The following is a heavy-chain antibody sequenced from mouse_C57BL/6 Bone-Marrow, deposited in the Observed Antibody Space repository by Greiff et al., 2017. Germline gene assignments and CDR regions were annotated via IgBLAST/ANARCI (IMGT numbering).Heavy chain of an antibody. Sequence: DVKLVESEGGLVQPGSSMKLSCTASGFTFSDYYMAWVRQVPEKGLEWVANINYDGSSTYYLDSLKSRFIISRDNAKNILYLQMSSLKSEDTATYYCARGGSYYYGSLDYWGQGTTLTVSS. V-gene: IGHV5-16*01. CDR2: INYDGSST. D-gene: IGHD1-1*01. CDR1: GFTFSDYY. J-gene: IGHJ2*01. CDR3: ARGGSYYYGSLDY.